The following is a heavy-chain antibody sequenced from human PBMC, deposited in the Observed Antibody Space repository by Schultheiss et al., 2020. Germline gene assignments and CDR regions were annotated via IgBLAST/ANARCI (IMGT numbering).Heavy chain of an antibody. V-gene: IGHV3-64*01. CDR3: ARASGYCSGGSCYALDY. CDR1: GFTFSSYA. CDR2: ISSNGGST. J-gene: IGHJ4*02. Sequence: GGSLRLSCAASGFTFSSYAMSWVRQAPGKGLEWVSAISSNGGSTYYANSVKGRFTISRDNSKNTLYLQMGSLRAEDTAVYYCARASGYCSGGSCYALDYWGQGTLVTVSS. D-gene: IGHD2-15*01.